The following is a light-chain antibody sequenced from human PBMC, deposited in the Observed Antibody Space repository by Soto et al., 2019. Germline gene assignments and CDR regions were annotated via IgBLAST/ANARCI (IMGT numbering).Light chain of an antibody. CDR2: GAS. CDR1: QNIINF. CDR3: QQSYSTPYT. J-gene: IGKJ2*01. V-gene: IGKV1-39*01. Sequence: DIQMTQFPSSLSASVGDRVNITCRASQNIINFLNWYQQKPGKAPNLLIYGASSLQSGDPSRFSGSGSGTDFTLTIANLQPEDFATYFCQQSYSTPYTFGQGTELEI.